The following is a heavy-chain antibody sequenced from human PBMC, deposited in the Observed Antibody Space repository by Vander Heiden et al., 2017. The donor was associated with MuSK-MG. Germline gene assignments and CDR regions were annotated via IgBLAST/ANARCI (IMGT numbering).Heavy chain of an antibody. V-gene: IGHV3-30*18. CDR2: ISYDGSKK. Sequence: QVQLVESGGGVVQPGRSLRLSCAASGFTFSSYGMHWVRQAPGKGLEWVAVISYDGSKKYEADSVKGRFTISRDNSKNTLYMQMNRMRAEDTAVYYFAKGTIFGVMPDWGQGTMVTVYS. CDR3: AKGTIFGVMPD. D-gene: IGHD3-3*01. J-gene: IGHJ4*02. CDR1: GFTFSSYG.